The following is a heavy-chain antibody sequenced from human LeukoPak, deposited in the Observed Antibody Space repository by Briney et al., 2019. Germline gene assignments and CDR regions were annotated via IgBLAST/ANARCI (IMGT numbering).Heavy chain of an antibody. D-gene: IGHD6-19*01. CDR3: ARGGIAVVDFFDP. J-gene: IGHJ5*02. CDR2: INPSGGST. Sequence: ASVKVSCKASGYTFTSYYMHWVRQAPGQGLEWMGIINPSGGSTSYAQKFQGRVSMTRDTSTKIVYMELSSLRSEDTAVYYCARGGIAVVDFFDPWGQGTLVTVSS. V-gene: IGHV1-46*01. CDR1: GYTFTSYY.